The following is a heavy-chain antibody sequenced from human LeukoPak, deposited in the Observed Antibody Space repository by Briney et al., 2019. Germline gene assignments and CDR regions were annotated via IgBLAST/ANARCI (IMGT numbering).Heavy chain of an antibody. CDR1: GGSISSYY. CDR3: ARDRGEGMDV. CDR2: IYYSGST. J-gene: IGHJ6*02. V-gene: IGHV4-59*01. Sequence: PSETLSLTCTVSGGSISSYYWSWIRQPPGKGLEWIGYIYYSGSTNYNPSLKSRVTISVDTSKNQFSLKLSSVTAADTAVYYCARDRGEGMDVWGQGTTVTVSS.